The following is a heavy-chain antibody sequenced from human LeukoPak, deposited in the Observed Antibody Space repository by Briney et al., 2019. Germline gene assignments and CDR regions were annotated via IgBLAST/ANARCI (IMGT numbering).Heavy chain of an antibody. CDR1: GGTFSSYA. CDR2: IIPIFGTA. J-gene: IGHJ4*02. Sequence: SVKVSCKASGGTFSSYAISWVRQAPGQGLEWMGGIIPIFGTANYAQRFQGRVTITADEFTSTAYMELSGLRSDDTAVYYCARDPRRDSSSFDYWGQGTLVTVSS. V-gene: IGHV1-69*01. D-gene: IGHD6-6*01. CDR3: ARDPRRDSSSFDY.